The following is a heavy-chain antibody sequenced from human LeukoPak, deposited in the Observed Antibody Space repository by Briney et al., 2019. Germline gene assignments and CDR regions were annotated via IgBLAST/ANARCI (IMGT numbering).Heavy chain of an antibody. CDR2: INPSGGST. CDR1: GYTFTSYY. CDR3: ARDLFETRVVLAPNLWY. J-gene: IGHJ4*02. V-gene: IGHV1-46*01. Sequence: ASVKVSCKASGYTFTSYYMHWVRQAPGQGLEWMGIINPSGGSTSYAQKFQGRVTMTRDTSTSTVYMELSSLRSEDTAVYYCARDLFETRVVLAPNLWYWGQGTLVTVSS. D-gene: IGHD3-3*01.